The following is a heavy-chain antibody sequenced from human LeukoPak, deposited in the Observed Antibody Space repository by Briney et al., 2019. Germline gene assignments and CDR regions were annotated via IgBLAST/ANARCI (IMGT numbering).Heavy chain of an antibody. CDR3: AKAGQPRTITVAGKYFFDY. CDR1: GFTLSHYG. V-gene: IGHV3-23*01. Sequence: PGVSLRLSCATSGFTLSHYGMTWVRQAPGKGLEWVSVICASGSTTYDADSVKGRFTISRDNSKNTLYLQMNSLRAEDTAVYFCAKAGQPRTITVAGKYFFDYWGQGTLVTVSS. D-gene: IGHD6-19*01. J-gene: IGHJ4*02. CDR2: ICASGSTT.